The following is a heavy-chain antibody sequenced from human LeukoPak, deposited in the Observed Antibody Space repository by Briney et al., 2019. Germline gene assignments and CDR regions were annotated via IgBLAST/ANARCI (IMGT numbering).Heavy chain of an antibody. CDR2: IWYGGSNK. CDR3: AKGGGSKLKDAFDV. V-gene: IGHV3-30*02. Sequence: QSGGSLRLSCAASGFSFTSYVMHWVRQAPGKGLEWLAVIWYGGSNKYADSVKGRFLISRDNSKNTLDLQMNSLRVEDSALYYCAKGGGSKLKDAFDVWGQGTVVAVSA. J-gene: IGHJ3*01. CDR1: GFSFTSYV. D-gene: IGHD5-12*01.